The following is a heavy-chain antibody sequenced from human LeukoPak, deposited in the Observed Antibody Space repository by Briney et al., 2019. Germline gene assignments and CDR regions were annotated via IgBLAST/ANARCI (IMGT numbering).Heavy chain of an antibody. Sequence: SETLSLTCTVSGASISSYYWSWIRQPPGKGLEWIAYISSSGSTKYNPSLKSRLTLSVDTSKNQFSLKLTSVTAADTAVYYCSRGQQWFDPRGQGTLVTVSS. CDR1: GASISSYY. V-gene: IGHV4-59*08. CDR2: ISSSGST. J-gene: IGHJ5*02. CDR3: SRGQQWFDP.